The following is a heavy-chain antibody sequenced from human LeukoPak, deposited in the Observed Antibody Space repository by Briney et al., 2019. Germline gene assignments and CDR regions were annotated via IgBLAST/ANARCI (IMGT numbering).Heavy chain of an antibody. CDR1: GFTFSSYT. CDR2: ISSSGSYI. CDR3: ARDFCSSTSCSWYFDY. D-gene: IGHD2-2*01. Sequence: GGSLRLSCAASGFTFSSYTMNWVRQAPGKGLEWVSSISSSGSYIYYADSVKGRFTISRDNAKNSLYLQMNSLRAEDTAVYYCARDFCSSTSCSWYFDYWGQGTLVTVSS. V-gene: IGHV3-21*01. J-gene: IGHJ4*02.